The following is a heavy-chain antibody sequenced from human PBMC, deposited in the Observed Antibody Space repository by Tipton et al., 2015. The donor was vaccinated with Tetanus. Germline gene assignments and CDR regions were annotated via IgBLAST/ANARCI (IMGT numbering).Heavy chain of an antibody. J-gene: IGHJ2*01. CDR2: IKQDGSEK. D-gene: IGHD2-21*02. CDR3: ARVGRVVVTAILWYFDL. CDR1: GFTFSSYW. Sequence: SLRLSCAASGFTFSSYWMSWVRQAPGKGLEWVANIKQDGSEKYYVDSVKGRFTISRDNAKNSLYLQMNSLRAEDTAVYYCARVGRVVVTAILWYFDLWGRGTLVTVSS. V-gene: IGHV3-7*01.